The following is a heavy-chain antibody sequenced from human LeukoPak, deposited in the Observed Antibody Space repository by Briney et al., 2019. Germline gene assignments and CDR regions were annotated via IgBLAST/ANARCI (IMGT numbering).Heavy chain of an antibody. CDR1: GGTFSSYA. CDR3: ARDQNNWNYGAGYYFDY. CDR2: TIPIFGTA. V-gene: IGHV1-69*05. J-gene: IGHJ4*02. D-gene: IGHD1-7*01. Sequence: SVKVSCKASGGTFSSYAISWVRQAPGQGLEWMGRTIPIFGTANYAQKFQGRVTITTDESTSTAYMELSSLRSEDTAVYYCARDQNNWNYGAGYYFDYWGQGTLVTVSS.